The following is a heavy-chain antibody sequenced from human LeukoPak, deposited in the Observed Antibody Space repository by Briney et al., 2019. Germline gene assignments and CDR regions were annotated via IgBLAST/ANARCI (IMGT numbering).Heavy chain of an antibody. J-gene: IGHJ3*02. D-gene: IGHD3-22*01. CDR1: GYTLTELS. V-gene: IGHV1-24*01. Sequence: ASVKVSCKVSGYTLTELSMHWVRQAPGKGLEWMGGFDPEDGEIIYAQKFQGRVTITADESTSTAYMELSSLRSEDTAVYYCARLMLKYYYDSSGYGAFDIWGQGTMVTVSS. CDR2: FDPEDGEI. CDR3: ARLMLKYYYDSSGYGAFDI.